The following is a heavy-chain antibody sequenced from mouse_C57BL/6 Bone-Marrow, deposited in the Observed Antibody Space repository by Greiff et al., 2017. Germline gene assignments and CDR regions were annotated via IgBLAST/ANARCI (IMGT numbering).Heavy chain of an antibody. Sequence: VQLQQSGAELARPGASVKLSCKASGYTFTSYGISWVKQRTGKGLEWIGEIYPRSGNTYYNEKFKGKATLTADKSSSTAYMVLRSLTSEDSAVXYCATYGSCVVVLVFDVWGTGTTVTVSS. CDR3: ATYGSCVVVLVFDV. D-gene: IGHD1-1*01. CDR1: GYTFTSYG. V-gene: IGHV1-81*01. CDR2: IYPRSGNT. J-gene: IGHJ1*03.